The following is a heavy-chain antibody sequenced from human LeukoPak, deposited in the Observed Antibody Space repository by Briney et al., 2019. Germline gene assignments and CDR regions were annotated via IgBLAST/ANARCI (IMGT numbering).Heavy chain of an antibody. D-gene: IGHD3-22*01. Sequence: ASVKVSCKASGYTFSSYAISWVRQAPGQGLEWMGWINVYNGNRNYAQNLQDRVTMTTDTSTSTAYMELRSLRSDDTALYYCARNYDRRPFDYWGQGILVTVSS. J-gene: IGHJ4*02. CDR2: INVYNGNR. CDR3: ARNYDRRPFDY. V-gene: IGHV1-18*01. CDR1: GYTFSSYA.